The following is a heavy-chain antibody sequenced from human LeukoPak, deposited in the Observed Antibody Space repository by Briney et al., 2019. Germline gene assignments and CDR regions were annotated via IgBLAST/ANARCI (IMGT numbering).Heavy chain of an antibody. Sequence: GASVKVSCKASGYTFTSYDINWVRQGTGQGLEWMGWMNPNSGNTGYAQKFQGRVTITADKSTSTAYMELSSLRSEDTAVYYCARVGFQWLRLVGRTGYYMDVWGKGTTVTVSS. CDR3: ARVGFQWLRLVGRTGYYMDV. CDR2: MNPNSGNT. CDR1: GYTFTSYD. J-gene: IGHJ6*03. V-gene: IGHV1-8*01. D-gene: IGHD5-12*01.